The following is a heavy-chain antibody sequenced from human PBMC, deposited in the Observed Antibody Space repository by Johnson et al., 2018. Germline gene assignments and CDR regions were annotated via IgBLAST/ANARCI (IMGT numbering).Heavy chain of an antibody. CDR3: AKGSSTGRGVVDYNYMDV. CDR1: GFTFDDYA. D-gene: IGHD3-10*01. V-gene: IGHV3-9*01. Sequence: EVQLLESGGGLVQXGRSLRLXCAASGFTFDDYAMHWVRQAPGKGLEWVAAITWNSGSIGYADSVKGRFTISRDHAKNSLYLQMNSMRPEDTALYYCAKGSSTGRGVVDYNYMDVWGKGTTVTVSS. CDR2: ITWNSGSI. J-gene: IGHJ6*03.